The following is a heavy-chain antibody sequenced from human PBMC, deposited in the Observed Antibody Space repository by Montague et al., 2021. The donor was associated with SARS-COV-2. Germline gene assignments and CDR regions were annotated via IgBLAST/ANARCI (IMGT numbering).Heavy chain of an antibody. CDR2: IDWDDDK. CDR3: ARIWGATRGDAFDX. V-gene: IGHV2-70*01. CDR1: GFSLSTSGMC. Sequence: PALVKPTQTLTLTCTFPGFSLSTSGMCVSWIRQPPGKALEWLALIDWDDDKYYSTSLKTRLTISKDTSKNQVVLTMTNMDPVDTATYYCARIWGATRGDAFDXWGQGTLVTVSS. D-gene: IGHD1-26*01. J-gene: IGHJ3*02.